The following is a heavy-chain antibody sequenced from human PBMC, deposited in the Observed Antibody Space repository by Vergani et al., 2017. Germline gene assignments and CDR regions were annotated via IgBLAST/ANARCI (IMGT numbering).Heavy chain of an antibody. Sequence: VQLVESGGGVVQPGRSLRLSCAASGFTFSSYSMNWVRQAPGKGLEWVSSISSSSSYIYYADSVKGRFTISRDNAKNSLYLQMNSLRAEDTAVYYCAREWDIVVVPAAIARYYYGMDVWGQGTTVTVSS. CDR3: AREWDIVVVPAAIARYYYGMDV. CDR2: ISSSSSYI. V-gene: IGHV3-21*01. CDR1: GFTFSSYS. D-gene: IGHD2-2*02. J-gene: IGHJ6*02.